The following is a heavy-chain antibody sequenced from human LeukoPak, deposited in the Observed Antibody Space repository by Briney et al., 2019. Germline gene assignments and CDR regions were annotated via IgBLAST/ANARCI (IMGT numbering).Heavy chain of an antibody. CDR3: ARGFHSFDI. Sequence: PGGSLRLSCAASGFIFSDHYMDWVRQAPGKGLEWVARSRNKANSYSTVYAASVQGRFTISRDESKNSLYLQMNSLITEDTAVYFCARGFHSFDIWGRGTMVTVSS. CDR2: SRNKANSYST. J-gene: IGHJ3*02. V-gene: IGHV3-72*01. CDR1: GFIFSDHY.